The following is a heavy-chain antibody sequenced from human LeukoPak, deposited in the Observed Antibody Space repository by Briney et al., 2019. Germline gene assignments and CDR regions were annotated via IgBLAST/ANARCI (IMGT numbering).Heavy chain of an antibody. CDR3: ARVSSAWSYFDY. CDR1: GFTFSNYD. V-gene: IGHV3-33*01. CDR2: IFYDGSNK. J-gene: IGHJ4*02. Sequence: AGSLRLSCAASGFTFSNYDMHWVRQAPGKGLEWVAVIFYDGSNKYSADSVKGRFTISRDNSENTLLLQMNSLRAEDTAVYYCARVSSAWSYFDYWGQGTLVTVSS. D-gene: IGHD6-19*01.